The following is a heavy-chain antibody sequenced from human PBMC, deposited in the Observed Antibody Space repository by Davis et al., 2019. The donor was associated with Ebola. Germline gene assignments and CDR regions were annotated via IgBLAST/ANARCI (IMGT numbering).Heavy chain of an antibody. CDR2: ISSSGSTI. CDR3: ARDPSITIFGVDLYYYYGMDV. Sequence: GESLKISCAASGFTFSDYYMSWICQAPGKGLEWVSYISSSGSTIYYADSVKGRFTISRDNAKNSLYLQMNSLRAEDTAVYYCARDPSITIFGVDLYYYYGMDVWGQGTTVTVSS. D-gene: IGHD3-3*01. CDR1: GFTFSDYY. J-gene: IGHJ6*02. V-gene: IGHV3-11*01.